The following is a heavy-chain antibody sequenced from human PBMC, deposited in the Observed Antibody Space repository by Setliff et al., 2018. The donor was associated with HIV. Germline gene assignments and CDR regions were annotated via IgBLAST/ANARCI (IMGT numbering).Heavy chain of an antibody. V-gene: IGHV3-30*04. CDR2: ISYDGSNE. D-gene: IGHD5-12*01. Sequence: PGGSLRLSCAASGFTFSSYAMSWVRQAPGKGLEWVTVISYDGSNESYADSVKGRFTISRDNSKNTLYLQMNSLRAEDTAVYFCVRVMIGYSGYDAFDYWGQGTLVTVSS. J-gene: IGHJ4*02. CDR3: VRVMIGYSGYDAFDY. CDR1: GFTFSSYA.